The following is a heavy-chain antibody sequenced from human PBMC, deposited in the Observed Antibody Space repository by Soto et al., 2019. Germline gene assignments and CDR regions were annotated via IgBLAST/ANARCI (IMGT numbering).Heavy chain of an antibody. D-gene: IGHD2-15*01. CDR1: GFTSSSYW. J-gene: IGHJ4*02. CDR2: INSDGSST. CDR3: AREGCSGGSCHLDY. V-gene: IGHV3-74*01. Sequence: EVQLVESGGGLVQPGGSLRLSCAASGFTSSSYWMHWVRQAPGKGLVWVSRINSDGSSTSYADSVKGRFTISRDNAKNTLYLQMNSLRAEDTAVYYCAREGCSGGSCHLDYWGQGTLVTVSS.